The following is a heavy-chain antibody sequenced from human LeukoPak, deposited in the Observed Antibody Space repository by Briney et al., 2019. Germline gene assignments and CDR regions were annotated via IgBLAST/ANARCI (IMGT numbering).Heavy chain of an antibody. D-gene: IGHD1-14*01. CDR2: VYPGNSDT. V-gene: IGHV5-51*01. CDR1: GYRFTTYW. Sequence: GESLKISCEGSGYRFTTYWIGWVRQMPGKGLEWMGIVYPGNSDTRYSPSFQGQVTISAEGSISTAYLQWSSLKASDTAMYYCARRIRSADDAFDIWGQGTMVTVS. J-gene: IGHJ3*02. CDR3: ARRIRSADDAFDI.